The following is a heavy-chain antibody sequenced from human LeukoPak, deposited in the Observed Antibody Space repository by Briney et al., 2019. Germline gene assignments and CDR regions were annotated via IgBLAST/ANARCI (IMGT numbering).Heavy chain of an antibody. V-gene: IGHV3-74*01. CDR1: GFTFSSYW. CDR2: INSDGSST. D-gene: IGHD6-6*01. J-gene: IGHJ4*02. Sequence: GWSLRLSCAASGFTFSSYWMHWVRQAPGKGLGWVSRINSDGSSTSYADSVEGRFTISRDNAKNTLYLQMNSLRAEDTAVYYCARYSSSLGAFDYWGQGTLVTVSS. CDR3: ARYSSSLGAFDY.